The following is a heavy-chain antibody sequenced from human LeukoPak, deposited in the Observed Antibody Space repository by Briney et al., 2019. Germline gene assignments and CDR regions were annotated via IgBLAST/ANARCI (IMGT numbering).Heavy chain of an antibody. CDR2: IRYEGRKK. Sequence: PGGSLRLSCAASGFTFSNYVMHCGREGPGKGLEGVAFIRYEGRKKYYADSVKGRFTNYRDNSKNALYVQMSSLTTEDTAVYYCAKGDGFGTDHWGQGTLVTVSS. CDR1: GFTFSNYV. J-gene: IGHJ4*02. D-gene: IGHD3-3*01. V-gene: IGHV3-30*02. CDR3: AKGDGFGTDH.